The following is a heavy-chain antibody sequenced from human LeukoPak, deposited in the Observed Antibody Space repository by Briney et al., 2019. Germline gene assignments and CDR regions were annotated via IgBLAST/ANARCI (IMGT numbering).Heavy chain of an antibody. CDR1: RYTFASYD. D-gene: IGHD2-2*01. CDR2: MNPNSGNT. Sequence: ASVKVSCKASRYTFASYDINWVRQATGQGLEWMGWMNPNSGNTGYAQKFQGRVAITRNTSISTAYMELSSLRSEDTAVYYCARGLAVVVPAAIHWFDPWGQGTLVTVSS. CDR3: ARGLAVVVPAAIHWFDP. J-gene: IGHJ5*02. V-gene: IGHV1-8*03.